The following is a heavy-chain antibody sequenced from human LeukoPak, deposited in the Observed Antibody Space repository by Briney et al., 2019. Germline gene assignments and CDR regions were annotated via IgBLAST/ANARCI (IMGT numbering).Heavy chain of an antibody. CDR2: IYSSGTT. CDR3: ARHSGTFRSQTGY. D-gene: IGHD1-1*01. Sequence: SETLSLTCTVSGGSISSSSYYWGWIRQPPGKGLEWIGSIYSSGTTYYSPSLKSRVTISIDTSKNQFSLKLSSVTAADTAVYYCARHSGTFRSQTGYWGQGTLVTVSS. CDR1: GGSISSSSYY. J-gene: IGHJ4*02. V-gene: IGHV4-39*01.